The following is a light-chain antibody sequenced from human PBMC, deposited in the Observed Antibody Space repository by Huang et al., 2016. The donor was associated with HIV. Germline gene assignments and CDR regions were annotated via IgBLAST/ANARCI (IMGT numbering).Light chain of an antibody. Sequence: EIVLTQSPATLSLSPGERATLSCRASQHISCYLAWYQQKPGQAPRLLIDDASIRATGIQVRVSGSGSGTDFTFSISSLEPEDFAFYYCQQRAGWPLTFGGGTKVEIK. CDR3: QQRAGWPLT. J-gene: IGKJ4*01. CDR1: QHISCY. CDR2: DAS. V-gene: IGKV3-11*01.